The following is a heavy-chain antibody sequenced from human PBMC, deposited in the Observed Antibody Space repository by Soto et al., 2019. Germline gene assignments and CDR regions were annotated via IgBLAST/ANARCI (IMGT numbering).Heavy chain of an antibody. CDR2: MYHGGRT. J-gene: IGHJ4*02. V-gene: IGHV4-59*02. D-gene: IGHD2-8*01. CDR3: ARDPGYCTNGVCPIFDF. CDR1: GDSVTNYF. Sequence: PSEPLSLTCTVSGDSVTNYFWSWMRQPPGKGLEWIGHMYHGGRTNYSPSLKSRVTMSLDSSKNQSSLNLSSVTAADTAVYFCARDPGYCTNGVCPIFDFWGQGVLVTVSS.